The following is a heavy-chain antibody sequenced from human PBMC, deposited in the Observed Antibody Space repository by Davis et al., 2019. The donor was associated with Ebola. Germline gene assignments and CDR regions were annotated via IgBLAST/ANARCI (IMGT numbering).Heavy chain of an antibody. J-gene: IGHJ2*01. CDR2: TYYRSHYWYN. CDR3: SRGNKNGWYFDL. D-gene: IGHD2-8*01. CDR1: GDSVSNENVV. Sequence: SQTLSLTCDISGDSVSNENVVWNWIRQSPSRGLECLGRTYYRSHYWYNDYAGFVRGRVTFSSDTSKNQVSLQLKSVTPEDTAVYFCSRGNKNGWYFDLWGRGTLVTVSS. V-gene: IGHV6-1*01.